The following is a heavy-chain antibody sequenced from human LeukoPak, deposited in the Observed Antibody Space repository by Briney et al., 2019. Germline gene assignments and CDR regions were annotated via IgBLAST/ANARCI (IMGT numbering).Heavy chain of an antibody. J-gene: IGHJ4*02. V-gene: IGHV1-18*01. CDR1: GYTFTNFG. Sequence: ASVKVSCKAFGYTFTNFGITWVRQAPGQGLEWMGWISAYNGDTKYGQNLQGRVTMTTDTSTSTAYMDLRSLSSDDTAVYCCGRVDMATTKDYWGQGTLVTVSS. CDR3: GRVDMATTKDY. D-gene: IGHD5-24*01. CDR2: ISAYNGDT.